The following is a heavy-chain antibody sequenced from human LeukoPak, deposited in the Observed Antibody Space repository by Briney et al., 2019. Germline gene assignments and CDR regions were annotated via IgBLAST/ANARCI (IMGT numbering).Heavy chain of an antibody. J-gene: IGHJ5*02. CDR3: ARSPPVTSYNWFDP. CDR2: IYYSGST. D-gene: IGHD4-17*01. CDR1: GGSISSYY. Sequence: PSETLSLTCTVSGGSISSYYWSWIRQPPGKGLEWIGYIYYSGSTNYNPSLKSRVTISVGTSKNQFSLKLSSVTAADTAVYYCARSPPVTSYNWFDPWGQGTLVTVSS. V-gene: IGHV4-59*01.